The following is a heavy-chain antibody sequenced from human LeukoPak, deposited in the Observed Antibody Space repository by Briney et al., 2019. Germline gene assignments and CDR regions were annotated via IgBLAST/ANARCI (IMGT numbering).Heavy chain of an antibody. CDR1: GYTFTSYA. CDR2: INAGNGNT. D-gene: IGHD3-10*01. J-gene: IGHJ4*02. V-gene: IGHV1-3*01. CDR3: AREGFGELYFDY. Sequence: ASVKVSCKASGYTFTSYAMHWVRQAPGQRLEWMGWINAGNGNTKYSQKFQGRVTITRDTSASTAYMELSSLRSEDTAVYYCAREGFGELYFDYWGQGTLVTVSS.